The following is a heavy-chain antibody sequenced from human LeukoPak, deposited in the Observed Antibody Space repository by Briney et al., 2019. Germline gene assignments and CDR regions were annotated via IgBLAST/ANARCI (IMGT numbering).Heavy chain of an antibody. Sequence: ASETLSLTCTVSGGSINSYYWSWIRQPAGKGLEWIGRIYTSGSSNYNPSLKSRVTMSVDTSKNQFSLRLTSVTAADTAVYYCARAAYGDYRYYYFYLDVWGKGTTVTVSS. CDR1: GGSINSYY. CDR3: ARAAYGDYRYYYFYLDV. J-gene: IGHJ6*03. CDR2: IYTSGSS. V-gene: IGHV4-4*07. D-gene: IGHD4-17*01.